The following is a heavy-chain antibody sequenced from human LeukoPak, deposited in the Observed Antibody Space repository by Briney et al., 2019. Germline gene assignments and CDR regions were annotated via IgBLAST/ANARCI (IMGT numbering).Heavy chain of an antibody. J-gene: IGHJ3*02. V-gene: IGHV4-59*08. Sequence: SETLSLTCTVSGGSISSYYWSWIRQPPGKGLEWIGYIYYSGSTNYNPSLKSRATISVDTSKNQFSLKLSSVTAADTAVYYCARRKYYDSSGYYTNAFDIWGQGTMVTVSS. D-gene: IGHD3-22*01. CDR3: ARRKYYDSSGYYTNAFDI. CDR1: GGSISSYY. CDR2: IYYSGST.